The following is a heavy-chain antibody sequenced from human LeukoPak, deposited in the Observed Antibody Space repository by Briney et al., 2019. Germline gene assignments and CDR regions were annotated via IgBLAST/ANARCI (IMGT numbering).Heavy chain of an antibody. CDR3: ATEGYCSGGSCSSRLNWFDP. CDR1: GYTFTSYA. Sequence: ASVKVSCKASGYTFTSYAMHWVRQAPGQRLEWMGWINAGNGNTKYSQKFQGRVTITRDTSASTAYMELSSLRSEDTAVYYCATEGYCSGGSCSSRLNWFDPWGQGTLVTVSS. D-gene: IGHD2-15*01. V-gene: IGHV1-3*01. CDR2: INAGNGNT. J-gene: IGHJ5*02.